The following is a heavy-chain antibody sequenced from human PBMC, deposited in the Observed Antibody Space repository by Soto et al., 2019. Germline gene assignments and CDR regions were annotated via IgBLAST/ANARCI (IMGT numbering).Heavy chain of an antibody. J-gene: IGHJ3*02. D-gene: IGHD3-9*01. Sequence: ASVKVSCKASGYTFTSYGISWVRQAPGQGLEWMGWISAYNGNTNYAQKLQGRVTMTTDTSTSTAYMELRSLRSDDTAVYYCARDLSIRYFDWLDAFDIWGQGRMVTVSS. CDR1: GYTFTSYG. CDR3: ARDLSIRYFDWLDAFDI. V-gene: IGHV1-18*01. CDR2: ISAYNGNT.